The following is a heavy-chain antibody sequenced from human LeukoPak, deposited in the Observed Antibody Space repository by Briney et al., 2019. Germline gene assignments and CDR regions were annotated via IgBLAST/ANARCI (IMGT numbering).Heavy chain of an antibody. D-gene: IGHD3-22*01. CDR1: GFTFSSYS. J-gene: IGHJ4*02. CDR3: ARDSPRGYYYDSSGAASFDY. Sequence: GGSLRLSCAASGFTFSSYSMNWVRQAPGKGLEWVSSISSSSSYIYYADSVKGRFTISRDNAKNSLYLQMNSLRAEDTAVYYCARDSPRGYYYDSSGAASFDYWGQGTLVTVSS. CDR2: ISSSSSYI. V-gene: IGHV3-21*01.